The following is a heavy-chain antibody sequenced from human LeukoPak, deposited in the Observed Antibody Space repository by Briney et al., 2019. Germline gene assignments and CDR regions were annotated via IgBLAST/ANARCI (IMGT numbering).Heavy chain of an antibody. D-gene: IGHD3-16*01. CDR2: FDPEDGET. Sequence: ASVKVSCKVSGYTLTELSMHWVRRAPGKGLEWMGGFDPEDGETIYAQKFQGRVTMTEDTSTDTAYMELSSLRSEDTAVYYRATRLDYVAPFDPWGQGTLVTVSS. V-gene: IGHV1-24*01. CDR3: ATRLDYVAPFDP. CDR1: GYTLTELS. J-gene: IGHJ5*02.